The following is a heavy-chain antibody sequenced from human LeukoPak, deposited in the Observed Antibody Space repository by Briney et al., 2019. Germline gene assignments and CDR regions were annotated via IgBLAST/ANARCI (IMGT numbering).Heavy chain of an antibody. V-gene: IGHV4-38-2*02. CDR1: GFPLSSGYY. CDR3: ARDRHYYDSSGYHYFDY. J-gene: IGHJ4*02. Sequence: SSETLSLTCTVSGFPLSSGYYWGWVRQPPGKGLEWIGSAYHSGNTYYNPSLKSRVTFSVDTSKNQFSLKLSSVTAADTAVYYCARDRHYYDSSGYHYFDYWGQGTLVTVSS. CDR2: AYHSGNT. D-gene: IGHD3-22*01.